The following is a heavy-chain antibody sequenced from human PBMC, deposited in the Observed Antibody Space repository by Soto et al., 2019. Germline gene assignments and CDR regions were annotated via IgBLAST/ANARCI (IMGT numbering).Heavy chain of an antibody. CDR2: INHSGST. CDR1: GGSFSGYY. J-gene: IGHJ5*02. CDR3: ARCLYSSSWSANWFDP. D-gene: IGHD6-13*01. V-gene: IGHV4-34*01. Sequence: QVQLQQWGAGLLKPSETLSLTCAVYGGSFSGYYWSWIRQPPGKGLEWIGEINHSGSTNYNPSLKSRVTISVDTSKNQFSLKLSSVTAADTAVYYCARCLYSSSWSANWFDPWGQGTLVTVSS.